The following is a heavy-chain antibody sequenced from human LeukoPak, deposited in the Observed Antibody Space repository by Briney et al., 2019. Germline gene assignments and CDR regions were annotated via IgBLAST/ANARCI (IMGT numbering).Heavy chain of an antibody. CDR3: ARGIRSTVTTWRLRSAFDY. D-gene: IGHD4-17*01. CDR2: IYYSGST. V-gene: IGHV4-39*01. Sequence: KASETLSLTCTVSGGSISSSSYYWGWIRQPPGKRLEWIGSIYYSGSTYYNPSLKSRVTISVDTSKNQFSLKLSSVTAADTAVYYCARGIRSTVTTWRLRSAFDYWGQGTLVTVSS. CDR1: GGSISSSSYY. J-gene: IGHJ4*02.